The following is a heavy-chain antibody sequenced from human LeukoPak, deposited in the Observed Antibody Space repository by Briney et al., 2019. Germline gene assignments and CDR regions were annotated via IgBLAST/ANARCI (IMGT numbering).Heavy chain of an antibody. Sequence: SETLSLTCTVSGGPISSSSYYWGWIRQPPGKGLEWIGSIYYSGSTYYNPSLKSRVTISVDASKNQFSLKLSSVTAADTAVYYCARDRDYGGNGPYWYFDLWGRGTLVSVSS. CDR3: ARDRDYGGNGPYWYFDL. V-gene: IGHV4-39*02. J-gene: IGHJ2*01. CDR1: GGPISSSSYY. D-gene: IGHD4-23*01. CDR2: IYYSGST.